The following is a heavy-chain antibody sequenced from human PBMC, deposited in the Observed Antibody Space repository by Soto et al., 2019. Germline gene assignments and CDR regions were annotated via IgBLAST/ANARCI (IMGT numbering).Heavy chain of an antibody. CDR1: GGSISSSSYY. Sequence: PSETLSLTCTVSGGSISSSSYYWGWIRQPPGKGLEWIGSIYYSGSTYYNPSLKSRVTISVDTSKKQFSLKLSSVTAADTAVYYCARVGPPNNWFDPWGQGTLVTVSS. D-gene: IGHD2-15*01. CDR2: IYYSGST. CDR3: ARVGPPNNWFDP. J-gene: IGHJ5*02. V-gene: IGHV4-39*01.